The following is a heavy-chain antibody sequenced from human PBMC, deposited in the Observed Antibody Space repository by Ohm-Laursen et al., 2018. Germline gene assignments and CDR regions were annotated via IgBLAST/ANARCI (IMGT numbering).Heavy chain of an antibody. CDR2: ISYDGSNK. CDR3: ARDEEYRDFYYYGMDV. CDR1: GFSFSSHG. Sequence: SLRLSCTASGFSFSSHGMHWVRQAPGKGLEWVAVISYDGSNKYYADSVKGRFTISRDNSKNTLYLQMNSLRVEDTAVYYCARDEEYRDFYYYGMDVWGQGTTVIVSS. D-gene: IGHD5-18*01. V-gene: IGHV3-30*03. J-gene: IGHJ6*02.